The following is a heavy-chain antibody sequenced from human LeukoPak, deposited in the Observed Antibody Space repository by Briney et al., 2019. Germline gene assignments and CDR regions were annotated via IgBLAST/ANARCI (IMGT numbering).Heavy chain of an antibody. V-gene: IGHV3-7*03. J-gene: IGHJ1*01. CDR3: ARDRDYSPTWVLQH. Sequence: GGSLRLSCAASGFTFSSYAMSWVRQAPGKGLEWVANIKQDGSEKYYVDSVKGRFTISRDNARNSLYLQMNSLRAEDTAVYYCARDRDYSPTWVLQHWGQGTLVTVSS. CDR1: GFTFSSYA. CDR2: IKQDGSEK. D-gene: IGHD2-15*01.